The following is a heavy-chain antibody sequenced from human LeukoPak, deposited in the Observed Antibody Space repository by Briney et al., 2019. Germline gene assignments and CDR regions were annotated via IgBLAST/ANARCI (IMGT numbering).Heavy chain of an antibody. CDR3: ARGDVAYAESAY. V-gene: IGHV3-7*04. J-gene: IGHJ4*02. CDR1: GFTFNIYW. Sequence: GGSLRLSCAASGFTFNIYWMTWVRQAPGKGLEWVANLNPDGSEKYYVDSVKGRFTISRDNAKNSPYLQMSSLRAEDTAVYYCARGDVAYAESAYWGQGTLVTVSS. CDR2: LNPDGSEK. D-gene: IGHD3-10*02.